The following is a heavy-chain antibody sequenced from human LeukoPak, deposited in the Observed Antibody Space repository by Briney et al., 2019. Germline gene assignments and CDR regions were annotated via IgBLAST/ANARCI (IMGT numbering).Heavy chain of an antibody. Sequence: SETLSLTCAVYGGSFSGYYWSWIRQTPGKGLEWIGEINHSGITNYNSSLKSRVTISVDTSKNQFSLKLSSVTAADTAVYYCARHCRDWGSYRYRADYWGQGTLVTVSS. CDR1: GGSFSGYY. CDR3: ARHCRDWGSYRYRADY. CDR2: INHSGIT. V-gene: IGHV4-34*01. D-gene: IGHD3-16*02. J-gene: IGHJ4*02.